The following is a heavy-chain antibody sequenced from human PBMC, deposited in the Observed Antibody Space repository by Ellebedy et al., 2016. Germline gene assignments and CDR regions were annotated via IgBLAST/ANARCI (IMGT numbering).Heavy chain of an antibody. Sequence: GGSLRLSCAASGFSFSAYSMNWVRQAPGKGLEWVSSISSSSSNIYYADSVKGRFTISRDNAKNSLYLQMNSLRTDDTALYYCARVRGDGDRKTIDFWGQGTRVSVSS. D-gene: IGHD4-17*01. J-gene: IGHJ4*02. CDR3: ARVRGDGDRKTIDF. CDR1: GFSFSAYS. CDR2: ISSSSSNI. V-gene: IGHV3-21*04.